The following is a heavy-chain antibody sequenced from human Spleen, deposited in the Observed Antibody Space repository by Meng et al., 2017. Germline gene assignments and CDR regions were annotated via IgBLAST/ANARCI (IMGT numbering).Heavy chain of an antibody. J-gene: IGHJ2*01. D-gene: IGHD7-27*01. V-gene: IGHV4-34*01. CDR3: ARDHLGIAYWYFDL. Sequence: QVQRQQWGAGLLKPSETLSLTCAVYGGSFSGYYWNWIRQPPGKGLEWIGEINHSGSTNYNPSLKSRVTISVDTSKNQFSLKLSSVTAADTAVYYCARDHLGIAYWYFDLWGRGTLVTVSS. CDR2: INHSGST. CDR1: GGSFSGYY.